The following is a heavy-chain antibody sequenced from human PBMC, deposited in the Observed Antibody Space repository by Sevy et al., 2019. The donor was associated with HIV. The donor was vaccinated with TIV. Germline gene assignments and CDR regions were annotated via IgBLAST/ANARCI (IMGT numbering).Heavy chain of an antibody. CDR1: GFTLGDYA. Sequence: GGSLRLSCTTSGFTLGDYAMNWVRQAPGKGLEWVGFMRSKPFAGTTEYAASVKGRFTISTDDSEASAHLQMNSLRAEDTAVYYCARQNGGYSSSSEYLSDYYGMDVWGQGTTVTVSS. V-gene: IGHV3-49*04. CDR3: ARQNGGYSSSSEYLSDYYGMDV. D-gene: IGHD6-6*01. CDR2: MRSKPFAGTT. J-gene: IGHJ6*02.